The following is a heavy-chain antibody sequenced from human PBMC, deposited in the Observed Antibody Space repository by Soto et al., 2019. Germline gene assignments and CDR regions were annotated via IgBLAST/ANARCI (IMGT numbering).Heavy chain of an antibody. V-gene: IGHV3-23*01. CDR3: SKHNGWTTTHPDY. CDR2: ISGSGGST. Sequence: GGSLRLSCAASGFTFSSYAMSWVRQAPGKGLEWVSTISGSGGSTYYADSVKGRFTISRDNSKNTLYLQTNSLRAEDTAVYYCSKHNGWTTTHPDYWGQGTLVTVSS. J-gene: IGHJ4*02. CDR1: GFTFSSYA. D-gene: IGHD1-26*01.